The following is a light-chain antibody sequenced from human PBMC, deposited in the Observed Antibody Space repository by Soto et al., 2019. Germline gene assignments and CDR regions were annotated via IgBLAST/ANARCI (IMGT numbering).Light chain of an antibody. CDR1: QTISSS. CDR2: KAS. Sequence: GARVTIPCRASQTISSSLAWYQQKPGKAPKLLIYKASNLETGVPSRFSGSGSGTEFALTISSLQPDDFATYYCQQYIRYSPYTFGQGTRLEIK. V-gene: IGKV1-5*03. J-gene: IGKJ2*01. CDR3: QQYIRYSPYT.